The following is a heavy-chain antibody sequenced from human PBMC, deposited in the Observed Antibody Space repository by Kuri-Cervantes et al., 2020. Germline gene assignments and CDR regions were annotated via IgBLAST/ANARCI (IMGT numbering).Heavy chain of an antibody. J-gene: IGHJ6*03. V-gene: IGHV3-21*04. CDR3: ASCMTTVNYYYYYMDV. D-gene: IGHD4-17*01. CDR1: GFTFSSYS. Sequence: GESLKISCAASGFTFSSYSMNWVRQAPGKGLEWVSSISSSSSYIYYADSVKGRFTISRDNAKNSLYLQMNSLRAEDTAVYYCASCMTTVNYYYYYMDVWGKGTTVTVSS. CDR2: ISSSSSYI.